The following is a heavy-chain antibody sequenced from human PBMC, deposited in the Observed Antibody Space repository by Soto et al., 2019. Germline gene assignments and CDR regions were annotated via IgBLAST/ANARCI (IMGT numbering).Heavy chain of an antibody. Sequence: ASVKVSCKASGYTFTSYAMHWVRQAPGQRLEWMGWINAGNGNTKYSQKFQGRVTITRDTSASTAYMELSSLRSEDTAVYYCASPSGAQLRYFDWPHLYYYGMDVWGQGTTVTVSS. J-gene: IGHJ6*02. CDR2: INAGNGNT. D-gene: IGHD3-9*01. CDR1: GYTFTSYA. V-gene: IGHV1-3*01. CDR3: ASPSGAQLRYFDWPHLYYYGMDV.